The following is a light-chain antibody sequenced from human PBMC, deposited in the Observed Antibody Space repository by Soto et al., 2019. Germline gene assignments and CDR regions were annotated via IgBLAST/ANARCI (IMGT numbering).Light chain of an antibody. CDR3: CSYAGSYTYV. CDR1: SSDVGAYNY. J-gene: IGLJ1*01. V-gene: IGLV2-11*01. CDR2: DVT. Sequence: QSVLTQPRSVSGSPGQSVTISCTGTSSDVGAYNYVSWFQQHPGKAPKLMIYDVTKRPSGVPDRFSGSKSDNTASLTISGLQAEDEADYYCCSYAGSYTYVFGTGTKVTDL.